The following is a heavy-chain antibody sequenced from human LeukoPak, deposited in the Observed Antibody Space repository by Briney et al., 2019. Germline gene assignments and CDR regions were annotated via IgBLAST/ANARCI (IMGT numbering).Heavy chain of an antibody. CDR3: ARGRDDLGFDY. CDR2: IIPILGIA. J-gene: IGHJ4*02. Sequence: ASVKVSCKASGGTFSSYAISWVRQAPGQGLEWMGRIIPILGIANYAQKFQGRVTITADKSTSTAYMELSSLRSEDTAVYYCARGRDDLGFDYWGQGTLVTVSS. CDR1: GGTFSSYA. D-gene: IGHD3-16*01. V-gene: IGHV1-69*04.